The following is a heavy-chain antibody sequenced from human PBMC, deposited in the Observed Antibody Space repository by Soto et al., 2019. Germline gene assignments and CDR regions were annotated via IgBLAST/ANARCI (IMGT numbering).Heavy chain of an antibody. J-gene: IGHJ5*02. CDR3: ARGRDIVLMVYAIPYYWFDP. CDR1: GYTFTSYY. V-gene: IGHV1-46*01. Sequence: ASVKVSCKASGYTFTSYYMHWVRQAPGQGLEWMGIINPSGGSTSYAQKFQGRVTMTRDTSTSTVYMELSSLRSEDTAVYYCARGRDIVLMVYAIPYYWFDPWGQGTLVTVSS. CDR2: INPSGGST. D-gene: IGHD2-8*01.